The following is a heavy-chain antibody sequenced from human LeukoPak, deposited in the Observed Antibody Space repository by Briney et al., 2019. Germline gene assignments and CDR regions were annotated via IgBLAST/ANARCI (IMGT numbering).Heavy chain of an antibody. CDR2: IYPGDSDT. Sequence: GESLKISCKGSGYSFTSYWIGWVRQMPGKRLEWMVIIYPGDSDTRYSPSFQGQVTISADKSISTAYLQISSLKAEDTAVYYCARAMFPRGYSSSAYAFDIWGQGTMVTVSS. D-gene: IGHD6-13*01. CDR1: GYSFTSYW. V-gene: IGHV5-51*01. CDR3: ARAMFPRGYSSSAYAFDI. J-gene: IGHJ3*02.